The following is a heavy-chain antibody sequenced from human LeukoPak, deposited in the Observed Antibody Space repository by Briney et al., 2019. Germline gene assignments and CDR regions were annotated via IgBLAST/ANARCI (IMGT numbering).Heavy chain of an antibody. D-gene: IGHD3-10*01. V-gene: IGHV4-30-2*01. CDR1: GGSISSGGYY. Sequence: SQTLSLTCTVSGGSISSGGYYWSWIRQPPGKSLEWIGYIYHSGSTYYNPSLKSRVTISVDRSKNQFSLKLSSVTAADTAVYYCARDSPIRLPSGMVRGAPANWFDPWGQGTLVTVSS. CDR3: ARDSPIRLPSGMVRGAPANWFDP. CDR2: IYHSGST. J-gene: IGHJ5*02.